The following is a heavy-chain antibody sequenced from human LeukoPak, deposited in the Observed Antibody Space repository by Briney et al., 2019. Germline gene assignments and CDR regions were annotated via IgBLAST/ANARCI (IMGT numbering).Heavy chain of an antibody. J-gene: IGHJ3*02. CDR2: INPNSGGT. Sequence: ASVKVSCKASGYTFTGYYMHWVRQAPGQGLEWMGWINPNSGGTNYAQKFQGRVTMTRDTSISTAYMELSRLRSDDTAVYYCAREGGIVVVVAATPAFDIWSQGTMVTVSS. V-gene: IGHV1-2*02. CDR3: AREGGIVVVVAATPAFDI. CDR1: GYTFTGYY. D-gene: IGHD2-15*01.